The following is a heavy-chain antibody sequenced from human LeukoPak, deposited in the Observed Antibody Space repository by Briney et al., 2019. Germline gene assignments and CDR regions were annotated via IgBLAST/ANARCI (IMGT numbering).Heavy chain of an antibody. J-gene: IGHJ6*02. Sequence: ASVKVSCKASGYTFTSYDINWVRQATGQGLEWMGWMNPNSGNTGYAQKFQGRVTITRNTSISTAYMELSSLRSEDTAVYYCARDTRRPTPSSSSWYHRTGPYYYYGMDVWGQGTTVTVSS. V-gene: IGHV1-8*03. CDR1: GYTFTSYD. CDR2: MNPNSGNT. CDR3: ARDTRRPTPSSSSWYHRTGPYYYYGMDV. D-gene: IGHD6-13*01.